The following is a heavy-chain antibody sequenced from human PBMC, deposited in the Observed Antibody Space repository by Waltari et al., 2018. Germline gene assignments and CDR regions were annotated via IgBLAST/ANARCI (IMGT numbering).Heavy chain of an antibody. J-gene: IGHJ4*02. D-gene: IGHD5-12*01. V-gene: IGHV1-69*14. Sequence: QVQLVQSGAEVRKPGSSVRISWKPSGGTFSSWAFSWVRQAPGQGLEWVGSVIPVFGTSSSAQRFQGRVSITADKSTTTIHMELNSLTSDDAAVYYCAKESGGYDHPYFDQWGQGTLVTVSS. CDR2: VIPVFGTS. CDR3: AKESGGYDHPYFDQ. CDR1: GGTFSSWA.